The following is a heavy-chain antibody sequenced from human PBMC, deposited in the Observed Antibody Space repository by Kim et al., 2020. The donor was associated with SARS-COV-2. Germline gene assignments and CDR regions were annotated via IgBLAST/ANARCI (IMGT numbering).Heavy chain of an antibody. D-gene: IGHD2-2*01. CDR3: RIVVVPAIDY. CDR2: ST. J-gene: IGHJ4*02. Sequence: STYYADSVKGRFTISRDNSKNTLYLQMNSLRAEDTAVYYCRIVVVPAIDYWGQGTLVTVSS. V-gene: IGHV3-23*01.